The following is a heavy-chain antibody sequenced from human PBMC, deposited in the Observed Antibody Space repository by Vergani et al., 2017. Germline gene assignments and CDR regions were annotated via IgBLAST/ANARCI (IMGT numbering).Heavy chain of an antibody. CDR1: GFSILTSEMC. CDR2: IDWNDNK. V-gene: IGHV2-70*01. D-gene: IGHD5-12*01. CDR3: ARIRRRGRSGYDIFDF. Sequence: QVTLRESGPALVKPTQTLTLTCTFSGFSILTSEMCVSWHRQPPGKALEWLALIDWNDNKYFNTSLKTRLTISKDTSKNQLVLTMTNEDPVDTATYYCARIRRRGRSGYDIFDFWGQGILVTVAS. J-gene: IGHJ4*02.